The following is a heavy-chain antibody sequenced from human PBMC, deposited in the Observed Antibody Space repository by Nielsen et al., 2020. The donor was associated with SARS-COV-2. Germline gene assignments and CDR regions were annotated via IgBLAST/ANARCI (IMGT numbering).Heavy chain of an antibody. J-gene: IGHJ6*02. D-gene: IGHD3-10*01. Sequence: ASVKVSCKVSGYTLTELSMHWVRQAPGKGLEWMGGFDPEDGETIYAQKFQGRVTMTEDTSTDTAYMELSSLRSEDTAVYYCATNGVLWFGELLASTPYYYYYGMDAWGQGTTVTVFS. CDR2: FDPEDGET. CDR1: GYTLTELS. V-gene: IGHV1-24*01. CDR3: ATNGVLWFGELLASTPYYYYYGMDA.